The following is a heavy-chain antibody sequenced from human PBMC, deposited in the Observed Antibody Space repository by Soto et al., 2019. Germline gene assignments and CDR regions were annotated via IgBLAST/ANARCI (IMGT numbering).Heavy chain of an antibody. D-gene: IGHD5-12*01. CDR2: ISGSGGST. J-gene: IGHJ4*02. V-gene: IGHV3-23*01. CDR1: GFTFSSYA. CDR3: AKSSIRGYSGYDLDY. Sequence: EVQLLESGGGLVQPGGSLRLSCAASGFTFSSYAMSWVRQAPGKGLEWVSAISGSGGSTYYADSVKGRFTISRDNSKNTLYLQMNSPRAEDTAVYYCAKSSIRGYSGYDLDYWGQGTLVTVSS.